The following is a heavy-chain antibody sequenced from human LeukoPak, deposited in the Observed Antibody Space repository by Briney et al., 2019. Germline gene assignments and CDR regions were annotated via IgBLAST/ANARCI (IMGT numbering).Heavy chain of an antibody. CDR3: ASSGSGSYYNVYLY. V-gene: IGHV3-23*01. J-gene: IGHJ4*02. Sequence: GGSLRLSCAASGFTFSSYAMSWVRQAPGKGLEWVSAISGSGGSTYYADSVKGRFTISRDNSKNTLYLQMNSLRAEDTAVYYCASSGSGSYYNVYLYWGQGTLVTVSS. CDR2: ISGSGGST. D-gene: IGHD3-10*01. CDR1: GFTFSSYA.